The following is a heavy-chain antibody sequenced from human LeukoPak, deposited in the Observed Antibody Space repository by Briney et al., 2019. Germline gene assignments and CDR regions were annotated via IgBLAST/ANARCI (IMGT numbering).Heavy chain of an antibody. V-gene: IGHV4-30-2*01. Sequence: PSETLSLTCAVSGGSISSGGYSWSWIRQPPGKGLEWIGSIYHSGSTYYNPSLKSRVTISVDRSKNQFSLKLSSVTAADTAVYYCARGWGTVMVTDAFDIWGQGTMVTVSS. CDR1: GGSISSGGYS. CDR3: ARGWGTVMVTDAFDI. J-gene: IGHJ3*02. D-gene: IGHD5-18*01. CDR2: IYHSGST.